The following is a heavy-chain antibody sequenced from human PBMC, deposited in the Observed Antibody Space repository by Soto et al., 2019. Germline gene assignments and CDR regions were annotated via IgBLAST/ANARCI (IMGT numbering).Heavy chain of an antibody. J-gene: IGHJ4*02. CDR3: ARENNVLPGGYFDY. CDR2: IYYSGST. CDR1: GGSISSYY. D-gene: IGHD3-10*01. V-gene: IGHV4-59*12. Sequence: SETLSLTCTVSGGSISSYYWSWIRQPPGKGLEWIGYIYYSGSTNYNPSLKSRVTITVDRSKNQFSLKMSSVTAADTAVYYCARENNVLPGGYFDYWGQGTLVTVSS.